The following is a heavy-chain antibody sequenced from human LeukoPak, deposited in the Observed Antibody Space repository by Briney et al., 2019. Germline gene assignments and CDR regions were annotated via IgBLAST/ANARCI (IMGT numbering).Heavy chain of an antibody. V-gene: IGHV4-59*01. CDR3: AREGWELQGFDY. J-gene: IGHJ4*02. CDR2: IYYSGST. Sequence: SETLSLTCTVSGGSISSYYWSWIRQPPGKGLEWIGYIYYSGSTNYNPSLKSRVTISVDTSKNQFSLKLSSVTAADTAVYYCAREGWELQGFDYWGQGTLVTVSS. D-gene: IGHD1-26*01. CDR1: GGSISSYY.